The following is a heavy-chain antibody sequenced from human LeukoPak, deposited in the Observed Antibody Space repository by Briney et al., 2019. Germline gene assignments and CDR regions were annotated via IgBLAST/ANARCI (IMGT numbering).Heavy chain of an antibody. Sequence: SETLSLTCAVYGGSFSGYYWSWIRQPPGKGLEWIGEINHSGSTNYNPSLKSRVTISVDTSKNQFSLKLSSVTAADTAVYYCARIRGGTRYSSSTPCDYWGQGTLVTVSP. V-gene: IGHV4-34*01. CDR2: INHSGST. J-gene: IGHJ4*02. CDR3: ARIRGGTRYSSSTPCDY. D-gene: IGHD6-13*01. CDR1: GGSFSGYY.